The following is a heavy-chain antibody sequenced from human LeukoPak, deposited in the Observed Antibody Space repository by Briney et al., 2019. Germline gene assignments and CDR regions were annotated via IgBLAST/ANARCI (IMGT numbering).Heavy chain of an antibody. V-gene: IGHV1-8*03. J-gene: IGHJ6*03. CDR2: INPNRGNT. CDR1: GYTFTSYD. Sequence: ASVTVSCKASGYTFTSYDINWVRQATGQGLDWLEWINPNRGNTGSAQQFQGRVTIIRTTSISTAYMELSRMRSEDTAVYYCARGTYSSIWLWGTPYYYMDGWGKGTTVTVSS. D-gene: IGHD6-13*01. CDR3: ARGTYSSIWLWGTPYYYMDG.